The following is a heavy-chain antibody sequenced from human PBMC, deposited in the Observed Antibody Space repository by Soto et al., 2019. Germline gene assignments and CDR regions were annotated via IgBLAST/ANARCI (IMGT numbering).Heavy chain of an antibody. CDR3: ARERGEYCSSTSCYYYYGMDV. V-gene: IGHV4-31*03. D-gene: IGHD2-2*01. CDR2: IYYSGST. CDR1: GGSISSGGYY. Sequence: SETLSLTCTVSGGSISSGGYYWSWIRQHPGKGLEWIGYIYYSGSTYYNPSLKSRVTISVDTSKNQFSLKLSSVTAADTAVYYCARERGEYCSSTSCYYYYGMDVWGQGTTVTVSS. J-gene: IGHJ6*02.